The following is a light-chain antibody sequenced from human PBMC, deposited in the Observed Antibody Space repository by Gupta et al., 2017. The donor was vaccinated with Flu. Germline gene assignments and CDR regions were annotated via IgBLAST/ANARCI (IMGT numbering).Light chain of an antibody. J-gene: IGLJ3*02. V-gene: IGLV2-8*01. CDR3: NSYAGNNNWV. Sequence: SVTISCTGTSSDVCGYKYVSWYQQSPGKAPKRMMYDVSKRPSGVPDRFSGSKSGNTASLTXSXIQAEDXSDYYCNSYAGNNNWVFGGGTKLTVL. CDR2: DVS. CDR1: SSDVCGYKY.